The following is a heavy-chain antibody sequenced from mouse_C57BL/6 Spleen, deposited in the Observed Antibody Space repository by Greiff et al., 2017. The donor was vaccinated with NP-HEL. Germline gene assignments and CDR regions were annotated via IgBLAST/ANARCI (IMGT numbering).Heavy chain of an antibody. CDR1: GFTFKNTY. CDR2: IDPASGNT. J-gene: IGHJ1*03. Sequence: VQLQQSVAELVRPGASVKLSCTASGFTFKNTYMHWVKQRPDKGLEWIGRIDPASGNTKYAPKLQGKATITADTSSNTAYLQLSSLTSEDTSSFYCASLYDYNWYFDVWGTGTTVTVSS. V-gene: IGHV14-3*01. CDR3: ASLYDYNWYFDV. D-gene: IGHD2-4*01.